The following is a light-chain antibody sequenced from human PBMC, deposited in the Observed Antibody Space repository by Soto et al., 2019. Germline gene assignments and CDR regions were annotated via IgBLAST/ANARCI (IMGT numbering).Light chain of an antibody. CDR2: RNN. Sequence: QSVLTQPPSESGTPGQRVTISCSGSSSNIGSNYVYWYQQLPGTAPKLRIYRNNQRPSGVPDRFSGSKSGTSASLAISGLRSEDEGDYYCAAWDDSLSAVVFGGGTKVTVL. J-gene: IGLJ2*01. CDR1: SSNIGSNY. V-gene: IGLV1-47*01. CDR3: AAWDDSLSAVV.